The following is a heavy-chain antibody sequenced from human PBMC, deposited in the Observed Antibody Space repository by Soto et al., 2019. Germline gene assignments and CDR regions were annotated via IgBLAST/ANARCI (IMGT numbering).Heavy chain of an antibody. CDR2: IRSKAYGGTT. CDR3: NRDSASNYYYYGMDV. CDR1: GCNFGDYA. D-gene: IGHD2-2*01. V-gene: IGHV3-49*03. Sequence: PGGSLRLSYTACGCNFGDYAMSWFRQAPGKGLEWVGFIRSKAYGGTTEYAASVKGRFTISRDDSKSIAYLQMNSLKTEDTAVYYCNRDSASNYYYYGMDVWGQGTTVTVSS. J-gene: IGHJ6*02.